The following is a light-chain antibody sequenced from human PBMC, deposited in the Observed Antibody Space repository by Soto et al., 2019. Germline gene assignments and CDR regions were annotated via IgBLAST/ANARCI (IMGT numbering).Light chain of an antibody. CDR3: LQHNSYPPALT. CDR2: AAS. CDR1: QGISSY. Sequence: IQFTQSPSSLSSSVLERFTITCRASQGISSYLAWYQQKPGKAPKLLIYAASTLQSGVPSRFSGSGSGTDFTLTISSLQPEDFATYYCLQHNSYPPALTFGGGTKV. V-gene: IGKV1-9*01. J-gene: IGKJ4*01.